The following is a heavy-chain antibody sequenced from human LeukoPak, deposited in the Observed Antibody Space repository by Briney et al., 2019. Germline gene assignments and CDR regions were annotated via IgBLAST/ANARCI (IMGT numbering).Heavy chain of an antibody. CDR2: ISAYNGNT. J-gene: IGHJ3*02. CDR3: ARALTAMAPDAFDI. V-gene: IGHV1-18*01. D-gene: IGHD5-18*01. CDR1: GYTFTSYG. Sequence: APVKVSCKASGYTFTSYGISWVRQAPGQGLQWMGWISAYNGNTNYAQKLQGRVTMTTDTSTSTAYMELRSLRSDDTAVYYCARALTAMAPDAFDIWGQGTMVTVSS.